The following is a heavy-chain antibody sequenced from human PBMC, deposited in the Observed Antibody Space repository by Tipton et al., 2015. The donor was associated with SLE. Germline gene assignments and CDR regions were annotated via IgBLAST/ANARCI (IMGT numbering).Heavy chain of an antibody. J-gene: IGHJ6*02. CDR1: GFTFSTYA. CDR3: AKARVVVNANDAMDV. D-gene: IGHD2-15*01. CDR2: IRYDGTNE. Sequence: SLRLSCAASGFTFSTYAMHWVRQAPGKGLEWVSVIRYDGTNEYYADSVRGRFIISRDNSKNTLYLQMNGLRAEDTAVYYCAKARVVVNANDAMDVWGQGTMVTVS. V-gene: IGHV3-30*02.